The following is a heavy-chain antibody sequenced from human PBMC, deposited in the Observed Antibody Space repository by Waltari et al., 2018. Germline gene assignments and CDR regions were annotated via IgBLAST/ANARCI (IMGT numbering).Heavy chain of an antibody. CDR3: ARDYGGNSLDY. J-gene: IGHJ4*02. CDR1: GGTFSSYA. V-gene: IGHV1-69*01. D-gene: IGHD4-17*01. CDR2: ISPICGTA. Sequence: QVQLVQSGAEVKKPGSSVKVSCKASGGTFSSYAISWVRQAPGQGLEWMGGISPICGTANYAQKFQGRVTITADESTSTAYMGLSSLRSEDTAVYYCARDYGGNSLDYWGQGTLVTVSS.